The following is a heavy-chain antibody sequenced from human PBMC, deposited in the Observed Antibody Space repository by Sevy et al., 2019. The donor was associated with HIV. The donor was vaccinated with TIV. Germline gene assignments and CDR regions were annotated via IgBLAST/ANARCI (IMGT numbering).Heavy chain of an antibody. CDR2: INSWGTTI. V-gene: IGHV3-11*01. CDR1: EFTLSVYY. D-gene: IGHD2-8*02. J-gene: IGHJ4*02. CDR3: ARTVLGPYFDH. Sequence: GSLRPFCGAPEFTLSVYYITWIRQASGEGLGLGSYINSWGTTIYYADSVKGRFTISRDNANNSLYLQMNSLRAEDTAVYYCARTVLGPYFDHWGQGTLVTVSS.